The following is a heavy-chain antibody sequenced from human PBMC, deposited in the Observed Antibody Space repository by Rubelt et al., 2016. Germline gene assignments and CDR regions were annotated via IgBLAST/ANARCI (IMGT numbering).Heavy chain of an antibody. CDR3: ASELVPAAPGFYYGMDV. CDR2: IIPIFGTA. CDR1: GGTFSSYA. J-gene: IGHJ6*02. D-gene: IGHD2-2*01. V-gene: IGHV1-69*01. Sequence: QVQLVQSGAEVKKPGSSVKVSCKASGGTFSSYAISWVRQAPGQGLEWMGGIIPIFGTANYAQKFQGRVTITADESTSTAYMGLSSLRSEDTAVYYCASELVPAAPGFYYGMDVWGQGTTVTVSS.